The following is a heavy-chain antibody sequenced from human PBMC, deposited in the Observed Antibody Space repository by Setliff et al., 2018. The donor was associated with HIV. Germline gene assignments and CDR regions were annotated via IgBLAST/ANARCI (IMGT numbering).Heavy chain of an antibody. CDR1: GGSIISGGFY. CDR2: IHYSGRT. CDR3: ARAPFRGGSFGWFDP. J-gene: IGHJ5*02. D-gene: IGHD2-15*01. V-gene: IGHV4-31*03. Sequence: PSLTCSISGGSIISGGFYCNWFRQYPEKGLEWIGWIHYSGRTNFNPSLRSRATISFDTSKNQFSLNLTSVTAADTAVYYCARAPFRGGSFGWFDPWGQGTPVTVSS.